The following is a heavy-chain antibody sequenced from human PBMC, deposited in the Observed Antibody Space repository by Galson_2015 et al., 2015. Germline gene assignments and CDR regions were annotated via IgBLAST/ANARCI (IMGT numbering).Heavy chain of an antibody. CDR3: ARLAQQQLALRYYYYYMDV. V-gene: IGHV1-18*01. J-gene: IGHJ6*03. D-gene: IGHD6-13*01. CDR1: GYTFTSYG. Sequence: SVKVSCKASGYTFTSYGISWVRQAPGQGLEWMGWISAYNGNTNYAQKLQGRVTMTTDTSTSTAYMELRSLRSDDTAVYYCARLAQQQLALRYYYYYMDVWGKGTTVAVSS. CDR2: ISAYNGNT.